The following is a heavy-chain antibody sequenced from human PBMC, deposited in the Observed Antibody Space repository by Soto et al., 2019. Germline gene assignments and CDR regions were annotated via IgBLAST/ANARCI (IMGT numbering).Heavy chain of an antibody. J-gene: IGHJ6*02. CDR1: GFTFSSYS. V-gene: IGHV3-48*01. Sequence: PGGSLRLSCAASGFTFSSYSMNWVRQAPGKGLEWVSYISSSSSTIYYADSVKGRFTISRDNAKNSLYLQMNSLRAEDTAVYYCARPNYGMDVWGQGTTVTVSS. CDR3: ARPNYGMDV. CDR2: ISSSSSTI.